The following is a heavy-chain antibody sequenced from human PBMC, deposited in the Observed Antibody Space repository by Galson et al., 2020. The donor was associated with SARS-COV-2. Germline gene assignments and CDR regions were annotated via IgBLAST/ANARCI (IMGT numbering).Heavy chain of an antibody. D-gene: IGHD5-18*01. J-gene: IGHJ6*02. CDR1: GFTFRTYS. V-gene: IGHV3-21*01. Sequence: NSGGSVRISCAASGFTFRTYSMNWVRLAPGKGLEWVSSISTSSSYTYYAASVKGRFSISRDNPRNSLYLQMNSLRAEDTAVYYCARDEGIRGYNYGRLYYGLDVWGQGTTVTVSS. CDR2: ISTSSSYT. CDR3: ARDEGIRGYNYGRLYYGLDV.